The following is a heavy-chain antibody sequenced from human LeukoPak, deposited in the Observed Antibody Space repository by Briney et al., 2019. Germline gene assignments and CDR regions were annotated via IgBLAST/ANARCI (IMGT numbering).Heavy chain of an antibody. CDR1: GGSISSSSND. J-gene: IGHJ4*02. Sequence: PSETLSLTCTVSGGSISSSSNDWGWTRHPPGKGLEWIGSIFFSGTTYYTPSLKSRVTISVDTSKNQFSLKLSSVTAADTAVYYCARRLLEYSGSYYGGLHFDYWGQGTLVTVSS. D-gene: IGHD1-26*01. CDR3: ARRLLEYSGSYYGGLHFDY. CDR2: IFFSGTT. V-gene: IGHV4-39*01.